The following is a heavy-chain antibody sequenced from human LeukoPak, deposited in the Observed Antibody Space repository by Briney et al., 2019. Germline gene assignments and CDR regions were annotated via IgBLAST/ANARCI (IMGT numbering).Heavy chain of an antibody. V-gene: IGHV1-18*01. CDR1: GYTFTSYG. D-gene: IGHD3-22*01. CDR2: ISAYNGNT. J-gene: IGHJ6*02. CDR3: ATRKYDSSGYYYTPPYGMDV. Sequence: ASVKVSCKASGYTFTSYGISWVRQAPGQGLEWMGWISAYNGNTNYAQKLQGRVTMTTDTSTSTAYMELRSLRSDDTAVYYCATRKYDSSGYYYTPPYGMDVWGQGTTVTVSS.